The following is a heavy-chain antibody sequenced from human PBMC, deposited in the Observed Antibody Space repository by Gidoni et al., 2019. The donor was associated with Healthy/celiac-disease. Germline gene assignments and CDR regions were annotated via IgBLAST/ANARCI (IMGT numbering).Heavy chain of an antibody. CDR3: ARQGYYDDSSGYYDELNFDY. V-gene: IGHV4-39*01. CDR2: IYYSGST. D-gene: IGHD3-22*01. J-gene: IGHJ4*02. CDR1: GCSISSSSYH. Sequence: LVKPSETLSLTCTVSGCSISSSSYHWGWISQPPGKGLEWIGSIYYSGSTYYNPSLKCRVTRSVDTSKNQFSLKLSSVNAAYTAVYYFARQGYYDDSSGYYDELNFDYGGQGTLVTVSS.